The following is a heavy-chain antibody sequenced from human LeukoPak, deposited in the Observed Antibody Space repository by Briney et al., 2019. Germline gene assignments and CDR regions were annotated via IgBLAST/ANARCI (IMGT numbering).Heavy chain of an antibody. D-gene: IGHD6-6*01. CDR1: GYTFTSYY. J-gene: IGHJ4*02. V-gene: IGHV1-46*01. Sequence: ASVKVSCKASGYTFTSYYIHWVRQAPGQRLEWMGVINPSGGSPSYTQKFQGRVTVTRDTSTSTIYMELSSLRSEDTAVYYCARKSVANPFDYWGQGTLVTVSS. CDR2: INPSGGSP. CDR3: ARKSVANPFDY.